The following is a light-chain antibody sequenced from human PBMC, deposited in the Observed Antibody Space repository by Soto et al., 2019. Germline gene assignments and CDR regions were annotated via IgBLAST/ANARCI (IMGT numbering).Light chain of an antibody. V-gene: IGKV3-20*01. CDR1: QRISNYY. Sequence: EIGLPQSPDTLSLSSGERATLSCRASQRISNYYLAWYHQKPGQAPRLLIYGASSRATGVPDRFSGSGSGTDFTLTISRLEPEDFAVYYCQQYGSSPLTFGGGTKVDIK. CDR3: QQYGSSPLT. J-gene: IGKJ4*01. CDR2: GAS.